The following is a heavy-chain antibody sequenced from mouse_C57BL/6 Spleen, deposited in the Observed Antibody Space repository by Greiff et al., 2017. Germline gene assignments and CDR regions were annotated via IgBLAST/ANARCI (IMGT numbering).Heavy chain of an antibody. CDR1: GFTFSDYY. CDR2: INYDGSST. V-gene: IGHV5-16*01. Sequence: EVQVVESEGGLVQPGSSMKLSCTASGFTFSDYYMAWVRQVPEKGLEWVANINYDGSSTYYLDSLKSRFIISRDNAKNILYLQMSSLKSEDTATYYCARVKRGPSYYSNYEFDYWGQGTTLTVSS. CDR3: ARVKRGPSYYSNYEFDY. J-gene: IGHJ2*01. D-gene: IGHD2-5*01.